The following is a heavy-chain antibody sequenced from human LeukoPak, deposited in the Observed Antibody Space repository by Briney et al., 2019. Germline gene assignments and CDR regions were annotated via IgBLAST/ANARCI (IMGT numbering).Heavy chain of an antibody. D-gene: IGHD5-18*01. CDR3: ARDLSGVAGYTYGRGIDY. CDR2: ISSSSSYI. J-gene: IGHJ4*02. CDR1: GFTFSSYS. V-gene: IGHV3-21*01. Sequence: GGSLRLSCAASGFTFSSYSMNWVRQAPGKGLEWVSSISSSSSYIYYADSVKGRFTISRDNAKNSLYLQMNSLRAEDTAVYYCARDLSGVAGYTYGRGIDYWGQGTLVTVSS.